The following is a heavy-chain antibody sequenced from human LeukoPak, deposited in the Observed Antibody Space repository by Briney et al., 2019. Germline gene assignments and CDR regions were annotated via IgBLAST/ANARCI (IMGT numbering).Heavy chain of an antibody. J-gene: IGHJ6*03. CDR2: IYSGGST. D-gene: IGHD3-22*01. V-gene: IGHV3-53*01. CDR1: GFTFSNAW. CDR3: ARVKGDSSGYYTYYYYYMDV. Sequence: GGSLRLSCAASGFTFSNAWMSWVRQAPGKGLEWVSVIYSGGSTYYADSVKGRFTISRDNSKNTLYLQMNSLRAEDTAVYYCARVKGDSSGYYTYYYYYMDVWGKGTTVTISS.